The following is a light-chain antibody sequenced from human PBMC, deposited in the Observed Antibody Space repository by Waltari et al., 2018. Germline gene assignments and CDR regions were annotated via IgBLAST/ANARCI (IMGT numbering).Light chain of an antibody. CDR3: QQYDTFMWT. CDR1: QSISGW. Sequence: DSQMTQSPSTLSASVGHRVTITCRASQSISGWLAWYQQKPGKAPKLLIYKASTLESGVPSRFSGSGSGTEFTLTINSLQPDDFATYYCQQYDTFMWTFGQGTKVDI. J-gene: IGKJ1*01. CDR2: KAS. V-gene: IGKV1-5*03.